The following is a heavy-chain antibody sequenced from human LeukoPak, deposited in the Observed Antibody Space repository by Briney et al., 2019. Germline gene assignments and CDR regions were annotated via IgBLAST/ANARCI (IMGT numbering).Heavy chain of an antibody. J-gene: IGHJ3*02. CDR3: ARHPTYSYGKDAFDI. CDR1: GFTFSDYY. V-gene: IGHV3-11*01. CDR2: ISGSSGTI. Sequence: GGSLRLSCAASGFTFSDYYMSWVRQAPGKGLEWVSYISGSSGTIYYGDSVKGRFSISRDNAKNSLYLQMNSLRAEDTAVYYCARHPTYSYGKDAFDIWGQGTMVTVSS. D-gene: IGHD5-18*01.